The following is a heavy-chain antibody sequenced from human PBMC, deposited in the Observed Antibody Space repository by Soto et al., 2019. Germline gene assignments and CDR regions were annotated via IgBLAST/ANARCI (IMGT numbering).Heavy chain of an antibody. V-gene: IGHV6-1*01. CDR1: GDSLSSNSAA. Sequence: SQTLSLTCAISGDSLSSNSAAWNWIRQSPSRGLEWLGRTFYRSKWYNVYVLSVKSRITVTPDTSKNQFSLQLNSLTPEDTAVCYCATGVASHRGDWLDRWHQGTQVTVSS. CDR2: TFYRSKWYN. D-gene: IGHD2-15*01. CDR3: ATGVASHRGDWLDR. J-gene: IGHJ5*02.